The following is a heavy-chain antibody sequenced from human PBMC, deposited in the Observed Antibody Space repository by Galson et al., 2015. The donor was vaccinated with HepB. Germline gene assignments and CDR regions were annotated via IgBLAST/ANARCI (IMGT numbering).Heavy chain of an antibody. CDR1: GFTFSSYW. Sequence: SLRLSCAASGFTFSSYWMSWVRQAPGKGLEWVSSISSSSSYIYYADSVKGRFTISRDNAKNSLYLQMNSLRAEDTAVYYCASLTAGRPYYFDYWGQGTLVTVSS. CDR2: ISSSSSYI. CDR3: ASLTAGRPYYFDY. J-gene: IGHJ4*02. D-gene: IGHD1-26*01. V-gene: IGHV3-21*01.